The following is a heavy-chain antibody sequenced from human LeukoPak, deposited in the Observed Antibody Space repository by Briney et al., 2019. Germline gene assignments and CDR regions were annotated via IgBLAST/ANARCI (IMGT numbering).Heavy chain of an antibody. CDR1: GGSISSSSNYY. V-gene: IGHV4-39*01. CDR3: ARHSVSGADDY. D-gene: IGHD6-19*01. Sequence: PSETLSLTCTVSGGSISSSSNYYWAWIRQPPGKGLEWIGSIYYDGTPYYTPSLKSRVTISVDTSKNQFSLKVSSVTAADTVVYYCARHSVSGADDYWGQGTLVTVSS. J-gene: IGHJ4*02. CDR2: IYYDGTP.